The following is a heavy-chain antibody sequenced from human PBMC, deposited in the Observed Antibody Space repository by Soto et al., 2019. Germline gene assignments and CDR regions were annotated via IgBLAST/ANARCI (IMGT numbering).Heavy chain of an antibody. Sequence: EVQLLESGGGVVQPGGSLRLSCAASGFTISIYSMSWVRQAPGKGLEWVSIISGKSVIIEYADSAKGRFTISRDNAKNMLYLQMGRRRAEDTAVYDCATGIGNPSYFAYWGQGTLVTVSS. J-gene: IGHJ4*02. CDR2: ISGKSVII. CDR1: GFTISIYS. V-gene: IGHV3-23*01. D-gene: IGHD1-1*01. CDR3: ATGIGNPSYFAY.